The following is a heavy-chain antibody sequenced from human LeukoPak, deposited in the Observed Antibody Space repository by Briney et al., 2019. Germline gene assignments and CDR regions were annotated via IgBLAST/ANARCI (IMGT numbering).Heavy chain of an antibody. CDR1: GYTFTGYY. D-gene: IGHD6-19*01. J-gene: IGHJ4*02. CDR2: INPNSGGT. V-gene: IGHV1-2*06. CDR3: ARDQWLYSSGWYGY. Sequence: ASVKVSCKASGYTFTGYYMHWVRQAPGQGLEWMGRINPNSGGTNYAQKFQGRVTMTRDTSTSTAYMELSRLRSDDTAVYYCARDQWLYSSGWYGYWGQGTLVTVSS.